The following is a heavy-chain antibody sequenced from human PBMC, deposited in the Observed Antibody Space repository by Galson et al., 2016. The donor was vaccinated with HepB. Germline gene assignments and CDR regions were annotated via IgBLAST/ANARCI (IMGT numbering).Heavy chain of an antibody. J-gene: IGHJ4*02. CDR1: GFTFSSYG. CDR3: AKEWGTSGSSYQSYFDY. Sequence: SLRLSCAASGFTFSSYGMHWVRQAPGKGLEWVAVVSYDGGIKYYADSVKGRFTISRDNSENTLSLQMNSLRPEDTAMYSCAKEWGTSGSSYQSYFDYWGQGTLVTVSS. CDR2: VSYDGGIK. D-gene: IGHD3-10*01. V-gene: IGHV3-30*18.